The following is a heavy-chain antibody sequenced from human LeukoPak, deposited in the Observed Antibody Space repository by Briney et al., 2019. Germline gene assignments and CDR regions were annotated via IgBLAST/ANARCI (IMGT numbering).Heavy chain of an antibody. Sequence: ASVKVSCKASGYTFTSYGISWERQAPGQGLEWMGWIRPYNGNTNYAQKLQGRVTMTTDTSTSTAYMELRSLRSDDSAIYYCARDVEMYYDSSVFGDYWGQGTLVTVSS. J-gene: IGHJ4*02. V-gene: IGHV1-18*01. CDR1: GYTFTSYG. D-gene: IGHD3-22*01. CDR3: ARDVEMYYDSSVFGDY. CDR2: IRPYNGNT.